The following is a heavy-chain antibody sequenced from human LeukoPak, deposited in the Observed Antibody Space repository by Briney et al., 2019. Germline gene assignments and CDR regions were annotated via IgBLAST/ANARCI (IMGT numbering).Heavy chain of an antibody. CDR1: GGSFSGYY. Sequence: PSETLSLTCAVYGGSFSGYYGSWIRQPPGKGLEWIGEINHSGSTNYNPSLKSRVTISVDTSKNQFSLKLSSVTAADTAVYYCASRKKLLWEGYAFDIWGQGTMVTVSS. V-gene: IGHV4-34*01. J-gene: IGHJ3*02. D-gene: IGHD2-2*01. CDR3: ASRKKLLWEGYAFDI. CDR2: INHSGST.